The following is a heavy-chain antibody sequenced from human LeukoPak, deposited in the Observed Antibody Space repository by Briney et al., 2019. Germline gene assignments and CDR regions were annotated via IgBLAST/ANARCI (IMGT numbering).Heavy chain of an antibody. V-gene: IGHV3-23*01. J-gene: IGHJ5*02. CDR2: ISASGGST. D-gene: IGHD4-17*01. Sequence: GGSLRLSCAASGFTFSSYAMSWVRQAPGKGLEWVSGISASGGSTYYADSVKGRFTISRDNSKNTLYLLMNSLRAEDTAVYYCAKAFTVTRVYNCLDPWGQGTLVTVSS. CDR1: GFTFSSYA. CDR3: AKAFTVTRVYNCLDP.